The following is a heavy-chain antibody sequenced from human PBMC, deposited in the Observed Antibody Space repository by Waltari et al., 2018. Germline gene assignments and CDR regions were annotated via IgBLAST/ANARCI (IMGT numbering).Heavy chain of an antibody. CDR1: GYSISSGYY. D-gene: IGHD2-15*01. Sequence: QVQLQESGPGLVKPSETLSLTCAVSGYSISSGYYWGWIRQPPGKGLEWIGSIYHSGSTYYTPSLKCRVTISVDTSKNQFSLKLSSVTAADTAVYYCARIEVANLDYWGQGTLVTVSS. J-gene: IGHJ4*02. CDR2: IYHSGST. CDR3: ARIEVANLDY. V-gene: IGHV4-38-2*01.